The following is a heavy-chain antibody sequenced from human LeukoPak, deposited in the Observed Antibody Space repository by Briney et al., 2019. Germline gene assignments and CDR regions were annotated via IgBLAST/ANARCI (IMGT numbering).Heavy chain of an antibody. D-gene: IGHD3-22*01. J-gene: IGHJ5*02. V-gene: IGHV4-38-2*01. CDR1: GYAISSGYF. CDR3: ARHVSCDSIGSHWGGFDP. Sequence: PSETLSRTCAVSGYAISSGYFWGWIRQPPGKGLEWIGSIYQSGRTYYNPSLKSRVTMSVDTAKNQFSLKLSPVTAADTAVYYCARHVSCDSIGSHWGGFDPRGQGTLVTVSS. CDR2: IYQSGRT.